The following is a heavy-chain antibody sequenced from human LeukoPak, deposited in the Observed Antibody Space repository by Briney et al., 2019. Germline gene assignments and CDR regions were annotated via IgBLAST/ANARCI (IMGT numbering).Heavy chain of an antibody. J-gene: IGHJ4*02. CDR3: AKDAAGALDY. CDR1: GFTFSSYG. Sequence: GGSLRLSCAASGFTFSSYGMHWVRQAPGKGLEWVAVISYDGSNKYYADSVKGRFTISRDNSKSTLYLQMNSLRAEDTAVYYCAKDAAGALDYWGQGTLVTVSS. CDR2: ISYDGSNK. V-gene: IGHV3-30*18. D-gene: IGHD1-26*01.